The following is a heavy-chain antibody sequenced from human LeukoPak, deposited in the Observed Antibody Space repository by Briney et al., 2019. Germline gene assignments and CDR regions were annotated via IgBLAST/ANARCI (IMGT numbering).Heavy chain of an antibody. D-gene: IGHD6-25*01. CDR3: AKETASFDL. J-gene: IGHJ5*02. CDR2: ISGSGGSI. CDR1: GFTFSSYA. Sequence: GGSLRLSCAASGFTFSSYAMGWVRQAPGKGLEWVSVISGSGGSIYYADSVKGRFTISRDNSDNTLFLQMNSLRVEDTAVYYCAKETASFDLWGQGTLVTVSS. V-gene: IGHV3-23*01.